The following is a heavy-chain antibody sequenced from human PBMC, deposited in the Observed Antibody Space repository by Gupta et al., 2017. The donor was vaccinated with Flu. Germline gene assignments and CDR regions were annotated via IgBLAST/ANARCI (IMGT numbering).Heavy chain of an antibody. Sequence: APGQGLEWMGGINPMFGITKYAQQFQGRVTITADSSTSTANLALSSLRSEDTAIYYCARSGQYDILTGSLDDWGQGTLVTVSS. J-gene: IGHJ4*02. D-gene: IGHD3-9*01. CDR2: INPMFGIT. CDR3: ARSGQYDILTGSLDD. V-gene: IGHV1-69*17.